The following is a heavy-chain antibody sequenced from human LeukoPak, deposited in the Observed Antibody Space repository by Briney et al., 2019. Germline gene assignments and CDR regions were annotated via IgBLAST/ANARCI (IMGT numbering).Heavy chain of an antibody. CDR3: ARDMDPYYFDY. V-gene: IGHV3-7*01. J-gene: IGHJ4*02. D-gene: IGHD3-10*01. CDR2: IKQDGTDK. Sequence: GGSLRLPCAASGFTFSSFWMTWVRQAPGKRLEYVANIKQDGTDKYYVGSVKGRFTISRDNAKNSLYLQMSSLRAEDTAVYYCARDMDPYYFDYWGQGALVTVSS. CDR1: GFTFSSFW.